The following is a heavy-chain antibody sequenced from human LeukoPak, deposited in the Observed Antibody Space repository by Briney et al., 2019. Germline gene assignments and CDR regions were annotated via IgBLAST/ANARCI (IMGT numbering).Heavy chain of an antibody. CDR1: GFTFSDYG. V-gene: IGHV3-33*06. D-gene: IGHD3-22*01. CDR2: IFYDGSRQ. Sequence: PGRSLRLSCAASGFTFSDYGMYWVRQAPGKGVEWVALIFYDGSRQYYVDSVKGRFTVSRDNAKNTLCLHMNNLRAEDTAVYYCAKRGYDTTGYRDYFDSWGQGTLVTVSS. CDR3: AKRGYDTTGYRDYFDS. J-gene: IGHJ4*02.